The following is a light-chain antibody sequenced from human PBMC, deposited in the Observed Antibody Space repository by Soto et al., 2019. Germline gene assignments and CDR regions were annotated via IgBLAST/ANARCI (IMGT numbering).Light chain of an antibody. CDR3: SSYAGSNKVI. CDR1: SSDVGSYNF. Sequence: QSALTQPPSASGSPGQSLTISCTGTSSDVGSYNFVSWYQQHPGKAPKLTIYDVTKRPSGVPDRFSGSKSGNTASLTVSGLQAEDEADYYCSSYAGSNKVIFGGGTKLTVL. V-gene: IGLV2-8*01. CDR2: DVT. J-gene: IGLJ2*01.